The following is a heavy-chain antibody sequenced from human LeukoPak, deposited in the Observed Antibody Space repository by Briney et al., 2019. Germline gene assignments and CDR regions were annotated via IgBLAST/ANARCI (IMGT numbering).Heavy chain of an antibody. CDR2: ISTSGRTI. J-gene: IGHJ6*03. CDR3: ARSARRDGYNFDYYYMDV. D-gene: IGHD5-24*01. CDR1: GFTFSDYY. V-gene: IGHV3-11*01. Sequence: PGGSLRLPCAASGFTFSDYYMRWIRQAPGKGLEWVSYISTSGRTIYYADSVKGRFTISRDNAKNSLYLQMNSLRAEDTAVYYCARSARRDGYNFDYYYMDVWGKGTTVTISS.